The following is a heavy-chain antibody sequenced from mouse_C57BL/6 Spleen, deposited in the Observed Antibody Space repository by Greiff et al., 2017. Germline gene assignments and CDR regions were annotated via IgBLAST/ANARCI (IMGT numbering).Heavy chain of an antibody. CDR2: IDPSDSYT. D-gene: IGHD4-1*01. CDR3: ARANWDPFDY. J-gene: IGHJ2*01. Sequence: QVQLQQPGAELVKPGASVKLSCKASGYTFTSYWMQWVKQRPGQGLEWIGEIDPSDSYTNYNQKFKGKATLTVDTSSSPSYMQLSSLTSEDSAVYYCARANWDPFDYWGQGTTLTVSS. CDR1: GYTFTSYW. V-gene: IGHV1-50*01.